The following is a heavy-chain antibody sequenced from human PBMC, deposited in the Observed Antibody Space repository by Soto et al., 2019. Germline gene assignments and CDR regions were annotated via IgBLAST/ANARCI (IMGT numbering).Heavy chain of an antibody. V-gene: IGHV4-30-2*01. J-gene: IGHJ5*02. Sequence: SETLSLTCAVSGGSISSGGYSWSWIRQPPGKGLEWIGYIYHSGSTYYNPSLKSRVTISVDRSKNQFSLTLSFVTAADTAVYYCARDSLTGNYFDPWGQGTLVTVSS. D-gene: IGHD1-7*01. CDR2: IYHSGST. CDR1: GGSISSGGYS. CDR3: ARDSLTGNYFDP.